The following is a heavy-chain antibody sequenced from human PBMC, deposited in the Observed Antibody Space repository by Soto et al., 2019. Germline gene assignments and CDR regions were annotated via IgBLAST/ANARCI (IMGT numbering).Heavy chain of an antibody. D-gene: IGHD3-3*02. J-gene: IGHJ4*02. V-gene: IGHV3-15*07. Sequence: EVQLVESGGGLVKPGGSLRLSCAASGFTFSNAWMNWVRQAPGKGLEWVGRIKSKTDGGTTDYAAHVKGRFTISRDDSKNTLDLQMNSLKTEDTAVYYCTTRGRRIRGIIFDYWGQGTLVTVSS. CDR2: IKSKTDGGTT. CDR1: GFTFSNAW. CDR3: TTRGRRIRGIIFDY.